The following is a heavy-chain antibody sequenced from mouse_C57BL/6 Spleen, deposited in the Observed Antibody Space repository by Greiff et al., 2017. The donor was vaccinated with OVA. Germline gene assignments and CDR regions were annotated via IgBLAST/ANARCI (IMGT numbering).Heavy chain of an antibody. Sequence: QVQLKQPGAELVRPGSSVKLSCKASGYTFTSYWMHWVKQRPIQGLEWIGNIDPSDSETHYNQKFKDKATLTVDKSSSTAYMQLSSLTSADSAVYYGARLRDGYYYFDYWGQGTTLTVSS. J-gene: IGHJ2*01. CDR1: GYTFTSYW. D-gene: IGHD2-3*01. CDR2: IDPSDSET. V-gene: IGHV1-52*01. CDR3: ARLRDGYYYFDY.